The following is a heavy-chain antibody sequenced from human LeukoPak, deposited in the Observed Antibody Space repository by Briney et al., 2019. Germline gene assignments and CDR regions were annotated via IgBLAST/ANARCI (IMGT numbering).Heavy chain of an antibody. Sequence: GESLKISCKGSGYSFNTYWIGWVRHMPGKGLEWMGIIYPGDSDTRYSPSFQGQVTISADKSISTAYLQWNSLKASDSAIYYCATSSSSYRNDYWGQGTLVTVSS. V-gene: IGHV5-51*01. CDR1: GYSFNTYW. CDR3: ATSSSSYRNDY. CDR2: IYPGDSDT. D-gene: IGHD6-13*01. J-gene: IGHJ4*02.